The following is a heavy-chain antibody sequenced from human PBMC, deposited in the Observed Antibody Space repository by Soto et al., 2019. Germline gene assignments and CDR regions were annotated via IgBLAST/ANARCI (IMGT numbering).Heavy chain of an antibody. CDR2: ISGSGDST. V-gene: IGHV3-23*01. Sequence: PGGSLRLSCAASGFTFSTYAMNWVRQAPGKGLEWVSGISGSGDSTYYADSVKGRFTVSRDNSKNTLYLQMNSLRAEDTAIYYCTKRLGYRMDVWGHGTTVTVSS. CDR1: GFTFSTYA. J-gene: IGHJ6*01. CDR3: TKRLGYRMDV. D-gene: IGHD2-15*01.